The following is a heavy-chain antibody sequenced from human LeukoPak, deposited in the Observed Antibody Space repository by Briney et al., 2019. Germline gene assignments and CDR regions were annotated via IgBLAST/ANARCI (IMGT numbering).Heavy chain of an antibody. V-gene: IGHV3-23*01. Sequence: GGSLRLSCAASGFTFSSYAMSWVRQAPGKGLEWVSAISGSGGSTYYADSVKGRFTISRDNSKNTLYLQMNSLRAEDTAVYYCAKDPTQSYYYDSSAQAYWGQGTLVTVSS. D-gene: IGHD3-22*01. CDR3: AKDPTQSYYYDSSAQAY. J-gene: IGHJ4*02. CDR2: ISGSGGST. CDR1: GFTFSSYA.